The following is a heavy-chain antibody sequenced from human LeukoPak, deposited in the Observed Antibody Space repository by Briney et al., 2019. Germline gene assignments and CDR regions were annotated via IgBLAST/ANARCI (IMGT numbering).Heavy chain of an antibody. CDR1: GFTFSSYA. V-gene: IGHV3-23*01. D-gene: IGHD1-26*01. CDR3: ARDRPPVGAIDY. CDR2: ISGSGAST. Sequence: GGSLGLSCAASGFTFSSYAMSWFRQAPGKGREWVSAISGSGASTYYADSVKGRFTISRDNAKNSLYLQMNSLRDEDTAVYFCARDRPPVGAIDYWGQGTLVTVSS. J-gene: IGHJ4*02.